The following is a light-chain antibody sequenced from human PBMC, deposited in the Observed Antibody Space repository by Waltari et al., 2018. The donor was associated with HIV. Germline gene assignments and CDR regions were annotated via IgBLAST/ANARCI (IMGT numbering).Light chain of an antibody. J-gene: IGLJ3*02. CDR2: AVS. CDR1: SSDVGGYNY. Sequence: QSALTQPASVSGSPGQSITISCTGTSSDVGGYNYVSWYQQYPDKAPKLMIYAVSNRPSGASNRFSGSKSGNTASLTISGLQAEDEADYYCSSYTSSSTWVFGGGTKLTVL. CDR3: SSYTSSSTWV. V-gene: IGLV2-14*01.